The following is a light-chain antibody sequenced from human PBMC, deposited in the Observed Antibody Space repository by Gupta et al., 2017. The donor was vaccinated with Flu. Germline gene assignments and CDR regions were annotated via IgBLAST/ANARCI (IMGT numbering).Light chain of an antibody. Sequence: DVVMTQSPVSLPVTLGQPASISGRSSQSLVYSDGNIYLNWFQQRPGQSPRRLIYKVSNRETGVPDRFRGSGAGTDFTLKISSVEDEDVGCYLCRQTAHWPPYTFGQGTRLDIK. CDR3: RQTAHWPPYT. J-gene: IGKJ2*01. CDR2: KVS. CDR1: QSLVYSDGNIY. V-gene: IGKV2-30*01.